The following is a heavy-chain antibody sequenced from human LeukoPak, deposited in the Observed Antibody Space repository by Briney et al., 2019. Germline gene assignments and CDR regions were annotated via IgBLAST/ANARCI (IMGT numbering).Heavy chain of an antibody. CDR1: GFTFSSYG. CDR2: ISSSSSYI. J-gene: IGHJ3*02. V-gene: IGHV3-21*01. D-gene: IGHD2-21*01. CDR3: ARLSYWVFEI. Sequence: GGSLRLSCAASGFTFSSYGMHWVRQAPGKGLEWVSSISSSSSYIYYADSLKGRFTISRDNAKNSLYLQMNGLRAEDTSVYFCARLSYWVFEIWGQGTMVTVSS.